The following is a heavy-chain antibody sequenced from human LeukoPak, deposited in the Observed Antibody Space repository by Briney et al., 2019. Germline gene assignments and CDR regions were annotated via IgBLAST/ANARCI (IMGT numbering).Heavy chain of an antibody. Sequence: ASFKVSCKAAEGTFSSYAISGVRQDPGRGLEWMGRIIPILGIANYAQKFQGRVTITADKSTSTAYMELSSLRSEDTAVYYCARGDTVTTEAHYYYGMDVWGQGTTVTVSS. CDR1: EGTFSSYA. CDR3: ARGDTVTTEAHYYYGMDV. D-gene: IGHD4-11*01. CDR2: IIPILGIA. V-gene: IGHV1-69*04. J-gene: IGHJ6*02.